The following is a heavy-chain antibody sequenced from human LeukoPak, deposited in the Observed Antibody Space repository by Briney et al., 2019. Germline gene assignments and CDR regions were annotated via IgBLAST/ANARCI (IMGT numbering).Heavy chain of an antibody. CDR3: ASPGEGGRLWDFDY. Sequence: PGGSLRLSCAASGFTFSSYAMSWVRQAPGKGLEWVANINQDGSEKYFVDSVKGRFTISRDNAENSLYLQMNSLRVEDTAVYYCASPGEGGRLWDFDYWGQGTLVTVSS. D-gene: IGHD2-21*01. J-gene: IGHJ4*02. CDR1: GFTFSSYA. CDR2: INQDGSEK. V-gene: IGHV3-7*01.